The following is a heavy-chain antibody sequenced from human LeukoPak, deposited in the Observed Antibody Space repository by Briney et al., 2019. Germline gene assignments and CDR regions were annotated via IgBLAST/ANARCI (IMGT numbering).Heavy chain of an antibody. CDR2: IYHSGST. D-gene: IGHD4-17*01. J-gene: IGHJ4*02. CDR3: ASMSYGY. CDR1: GGSISSGTYY. Sequence: SETLSLTCTVSGGSISSGTYYWGWIRQPPGKGLEWIGSIYHSGSTYYNPSLKSRVTISVDKSKNQFSLKLSSVTAADTAVYYCASMSYGYWGQGTLVTVSS. V-gene: IGHV4-39*07.